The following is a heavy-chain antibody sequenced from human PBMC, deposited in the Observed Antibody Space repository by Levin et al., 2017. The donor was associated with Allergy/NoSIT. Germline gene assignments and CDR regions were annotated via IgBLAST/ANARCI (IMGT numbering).Heavy chain of an antibody. Sequence: SETLSLTCTVSGGSISGFYWSWLRQPPGKGLEWIGYIYYSGSSNYSPSLKSRVTISVDTSKNQFSLKLSSVTAADTAVYYCARDRTAYYHYYMDVWGKGTTVTVSS. V-gene: IGHV4-59*01. CDR1: GGSISGFY. D-gene: IGHD5-18*01. CDR2: IYYSGSS. CDR3: ARDRTAYYHYYMDV. J-gene: IGHJ6*03.